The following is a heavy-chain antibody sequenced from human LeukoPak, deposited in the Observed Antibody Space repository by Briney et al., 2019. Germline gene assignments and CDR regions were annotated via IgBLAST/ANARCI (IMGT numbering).Heavy chain of an antibody. V-gene: IGHV4-38-2*02. D-gene: IGHD3-22*01. CDR2: IYHSGST. CDR3: ARDVMYYYDSSGYSSGY. Sequence: KPSETLSLTCTVSGYSISSGYYWGWIRQPPGKGLEWIGSIYHSGSTYYNPSLKSRVTISVDKSKNQFSLKLSSVTAADTAVYYCARDVMYYYDSSGYSSGYWGQGTLVTVSS. J-gene: IGHJ4*02. CDR1: GYSISSGYY.